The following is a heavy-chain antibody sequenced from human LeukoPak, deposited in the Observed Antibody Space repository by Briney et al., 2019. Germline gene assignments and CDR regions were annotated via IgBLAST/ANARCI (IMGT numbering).Heavy chain of an antibody. CDR2: TYPGDSDT. D-gene: IGHD5-24*01. Sequence: GESLKISCKGSGYTFAGYWIAWVRQMPGKGLEWMGITYPGDSDTRYSPSFQGQVTISADKSISTANLQWSSLQASDTAMYYCARQDGRALYDFDHWGQGALVTVSS. CDR1: GYTFAGYW. V-gene: IGHV5-51*01. CDR3: ARQDGRALYDFDH. J-gene: IGHJ4*02.